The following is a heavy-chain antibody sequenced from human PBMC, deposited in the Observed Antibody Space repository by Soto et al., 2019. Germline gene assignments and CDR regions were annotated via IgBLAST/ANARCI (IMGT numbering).Heavy chain of an antibody. D-gene: IGHD4-4*01. J-gene: IGHJ6*02. Sequence: SETLSLTCTVSGKSVSTLYWSWSRQPPGKGLEWIGHGYYSGSTNYDPSLKSRVTISVDMSKNQVSLRLTSVTAADTAFYSCAKGPAYTQIASYHDVMAVRGQGTTVPVSS. CDR1: GKSVSTLY. V-gene: IGHV4-59*02. CDR2: GYYSGST. CDR3: AKGPAYTQIASYHDVMAV.